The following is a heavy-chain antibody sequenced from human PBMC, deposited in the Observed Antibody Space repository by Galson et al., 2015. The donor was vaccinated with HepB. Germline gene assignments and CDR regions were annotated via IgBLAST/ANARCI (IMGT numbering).Heavy chain of an antibody. V-gene: IGHV3-30*04. CDR2: ISYDGSNK. D-gene: IGHD2-2*01. CDR1: GFTFSSYA. J-gene: IGHJ5*02. Sequence: SLRLSCAASGFTFSSYAMHWVRQAPGKGLEWVAVISYDGSNKYYADSVKGRFTISRDNSKNTLYLQMNSLRAEDTAVYYCARDPRTLPIPANWFDPWGQGTLVTVSS. CDR3: ARDPRTLPIPANWFDP.